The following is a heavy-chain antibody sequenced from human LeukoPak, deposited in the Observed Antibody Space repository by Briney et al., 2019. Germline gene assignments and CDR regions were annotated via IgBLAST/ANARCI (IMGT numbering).Heavy chain of an antibody. CDR2: ISGSGGST. CDR1: GFTFSSYA. V-gene: IGHV3-23*01. CDR3: VWLWANSFNI. Sequence: GGSLRLSCAASGFTFSSYAMSWVRQAPGKGLEWVSAISGSGGSTYYADSVKGRFTFSRDNSKNTLYLQMNSLKTEDTAVYYCVWLWANSFNIWGQGTMVTVSS. J-gene: IGHJ3*02. D-gene: IGHD2-8*02.